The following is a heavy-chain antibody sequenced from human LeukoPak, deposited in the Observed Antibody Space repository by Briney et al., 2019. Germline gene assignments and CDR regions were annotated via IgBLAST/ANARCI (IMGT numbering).Heavy chain of an antibody. V-gene: IGHV4-39*01. CDR2: IYYSGST. D-gene: IGHD2-15*01. Sequence: PETLSLTCTVSGGSISRNSYYWGWIRQPPGKGLEWIGSIYYSGSTYYNPSLKSRVTISVDTSKKQFSLNLSSATAADTAVYFCARHVAYCSGGTCYSTWYFDLWGRGTLVTVSS. J-gene: IGHJ2*01. CDR1: GGSISRNSYY. CDR3: ARHVAYCSGGTCYSTWYFDL.